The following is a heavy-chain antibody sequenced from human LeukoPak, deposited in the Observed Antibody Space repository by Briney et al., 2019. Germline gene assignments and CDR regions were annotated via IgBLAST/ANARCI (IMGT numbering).Heavy chain of an antibody. V-gene: IGHV4-59*01. D-gene: IGHD6-19*01. CDR3: ARDRYSSTSWFDP. J-gene: IGHJ5*02. Sequence: SETLSLTCTVSGGSISSYYWSWIRQPPGKGLEWIGYIYYSGSTSYNPSLKSRVTISVDTSKNQFSLKLSSVTAADTAVYYCARDRYSSTSWFDPWGQGTLVTVSS. CDR1: GGSISSYY. CDR2: IYYSGST.